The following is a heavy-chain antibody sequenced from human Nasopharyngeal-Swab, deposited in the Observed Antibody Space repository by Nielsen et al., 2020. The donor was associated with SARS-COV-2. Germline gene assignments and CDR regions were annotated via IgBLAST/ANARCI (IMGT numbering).Heavy chain of an antibody. J-gene: IGHJ4*02. CDR1: GFTLSNYA. D-gene: IGHD1-26*01. CDR2: ISGIGGNP. Sequence: GESLKISCAASGFTLSNYAMSWVRQAPGKGLEWVSGISGIGGNPYHPDSVKGRFTISRDNPKNTLYLQMNSLRAEDTAVYYCAKEQRGGSYFDYWGQGTLVTVSS. V-gene: IGHV3-23*01. CDR3: AKEQRGGSYFDY.